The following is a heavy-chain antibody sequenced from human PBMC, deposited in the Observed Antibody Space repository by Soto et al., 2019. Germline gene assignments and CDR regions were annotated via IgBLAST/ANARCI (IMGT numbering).Heavy chain of an antibody. CDR1: GGSVSNSYYY. CDR3: VSQRTSVLTQAYLGS. V-gene: IGHV4-39*01. J-gene: IGHJ4*02. D-gene: IGHD2-8*01. Sequence: SETLSLTCTVSGGSVSNSYYYWVWIRQGPGMGLVGIGSVYYRTSYYSNLSIKGRISISVDTSKNQFSLNLNSVTASDTAVCSCVSQRTSVLTQAYLGSWGPVALGTV. CDR2: VYYRTSY.